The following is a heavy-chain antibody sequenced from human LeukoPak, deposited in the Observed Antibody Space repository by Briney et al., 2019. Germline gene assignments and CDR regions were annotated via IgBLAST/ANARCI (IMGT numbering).Heavy chain of an antibody. J-gene: IGHJ3*02. CDR2: IYYSGST. V-gene: IGHV4-59*01. D-gene: IGHD5-24*01. Sequence: SETLSLTCTVSGGSISYYYWSWIRQPPGKGLEWIGYIYYSGSTNYNPSLKSRVTISVDTSKDQFSLKLIAVTAADTAMYYCARERRDGYKDSAFDIWGQGTMVTVSS. CDR3: ARERRDGYKDSAFDI. CDR1: GGSISYYY.